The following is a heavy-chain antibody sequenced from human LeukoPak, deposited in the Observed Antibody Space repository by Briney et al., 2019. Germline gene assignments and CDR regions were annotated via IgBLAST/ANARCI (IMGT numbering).Heavy chain of an antibody. Sequence: GGSLRLSCAASGFTFSTCGMHWVRQAPGKGLEWVAVISYDGSNKYYADSVKGRFTISRDNSKNTLYLQMNSLRAEDTAVYYCAKGGVVVAAAILDYWGQGTLVTVSS. CDR1: GFTFSTCG. CDR2: ISYDGSNK. V-gene: IGHV3-30*18. D-gene: IGHD2-2*01. CDR3: AKGGVVVAAAILDY. J-gene: IGHJ4*02.